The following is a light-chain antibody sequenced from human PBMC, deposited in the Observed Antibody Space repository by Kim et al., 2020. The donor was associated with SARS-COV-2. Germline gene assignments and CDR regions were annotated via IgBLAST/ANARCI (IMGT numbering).Light chain of an antibody. CDR3: SSFTTRSTLV. Sequence: GQSSTIPCTGTFSNIGSYNYFSWHQHHPGKAPKLMIYDVNKRPSGISSRFSGSKSGSTASLTISGLQSEDEADYYCSSFTTRSTLVFGGGTKVTVL. CDR1: FSNIGSYNY. J-gene: IGLJ3*02. V-gene: IGLV2-14*03. CDR2: DVN.